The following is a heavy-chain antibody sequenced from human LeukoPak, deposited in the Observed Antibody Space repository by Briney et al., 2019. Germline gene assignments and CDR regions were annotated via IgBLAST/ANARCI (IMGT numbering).Heavy chain of an antibody. V-gene: IGHV3-9*01. CDR2: IPWNSGKL. CDR1: GFNFDAYA. Sequence: PGGSLRLSCVASGFNFDAYAMPWVRQRPGKGLEWVSGIPWNSGKLDYADSVKGRFTISRDNAKDSLFLQMHDLRVEDTAIYYCSKSGLLGTYNWFDSWGQGVLVVVSS. D-gene: IGHD3-10*01. CDR3: SKSGLLGTYNWFDS. J-gene: IGHJ5*01.